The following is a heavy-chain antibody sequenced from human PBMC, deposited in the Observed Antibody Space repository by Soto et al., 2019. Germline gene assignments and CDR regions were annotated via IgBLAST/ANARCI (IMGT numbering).Heavy chain of an antibody. CDR2: IIPIFGTA. Sequence: SVKVSCKASGGTFSSYAISWVRQAPGQGLEWMGGIIPIFGTANYAQKFQGRVTITADESTSTAYMELSSLRSEDTAVYYCARSLSVPRSYYYGMDVWGQGTTVTVSS. CDR1: GGTFSSYA. V-gene: IGHV1-69*13. J-gene: IGHJ6*02. CDR3: ARSLSVPRSYYYGMDV.